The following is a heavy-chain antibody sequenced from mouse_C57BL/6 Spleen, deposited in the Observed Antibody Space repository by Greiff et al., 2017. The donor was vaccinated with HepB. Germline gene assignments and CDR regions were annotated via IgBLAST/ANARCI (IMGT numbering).Heavy chain of an antibody. V-gene: IGHV1-69*01. D-gene: IGHD2-12*01. CDR3: ARGYSQYYFDY. CDR2: IDPSDSYT. Sequence: QVQLQQPGAELVMPGASVKLSCKASGYTFTSYWMHWVKQRPGQGLEWIGEIDPSDSYTNYNQKFKGKSTLTVDKSSSTAYMQLSSLTSEDSAVYYGARGYSQYYFDYWGQGTTLTVSS. CDR1: GYTFTSYW. J-gene: IGHJ2*01.